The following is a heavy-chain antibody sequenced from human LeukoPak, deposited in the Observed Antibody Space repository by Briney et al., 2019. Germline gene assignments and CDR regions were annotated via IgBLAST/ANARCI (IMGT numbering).Heavy chain of an antibody. V-gene: IGHV4-34*01. CDR3: ARVGSYAFDY. CDR1: GGSFSGYY. D-gene: IGHD3-16*01. J-gene: IGHJ4*02. CDR2: INHSGST. Sequence: SETLSLTCAVYGGSFSGYYWGWIRQPPGKGLEWIGEINHSGSTNYNPSLKSRVTISVDTSKNQFSLKLSSVTAADTAVYYCARVGSYAFDYWGQGTLVTVSS.